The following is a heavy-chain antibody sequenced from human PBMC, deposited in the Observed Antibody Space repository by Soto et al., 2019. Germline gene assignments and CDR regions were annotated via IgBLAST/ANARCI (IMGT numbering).Heavy chain of an antibody. D-gene: IGHD3-22*01. Sequence: PSETLSLICAVSGGSSSSSSLWSWVRQPPGKGLEWFGEIYHSGSTNYNPSLKSRVTISVDRSKNRFSLNLNSVTAADTAVYYCARANRPITMTYLNWFDPWGQGTLVTV. V-gene: IGHV4-4*02. J-gene: IGHJ5*02. CDR2: IYHSGST. CDR1: GGSSSSSSL. CDR3: ARANRPITMTYLNWFDP.